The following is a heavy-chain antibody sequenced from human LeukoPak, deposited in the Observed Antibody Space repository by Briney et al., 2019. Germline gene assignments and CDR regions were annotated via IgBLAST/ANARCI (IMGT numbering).Heavy chain of an antibody. CDR3: ARGYTYYDFWSGYYTGYAFDI. V-gene: IGHV1-18*01. Sequence: GASVKVSCKASGYTFTNYGISWVRQAPGQGLEWMGWISGYNGNTNYAQKLQGRVTMTTDTSASTVYMELRSLRSDDTAVYYCARGYTYYDFWSGYYTGYAFDIWGQGTMVTVSS. CDR1: GYTFTNYG. CDR2: ISGYNGNT. D-gene: IGHD3-3*01. J-gene: IGHJ3*02.